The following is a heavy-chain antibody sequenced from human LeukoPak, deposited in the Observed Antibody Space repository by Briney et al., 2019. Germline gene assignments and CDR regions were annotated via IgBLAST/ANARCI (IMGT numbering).Heavy chain of an antibody. CDR3: ARDAGGRTQREGWFDP. V-gene: IGHV3-21*06. CDR2: TSSGSSWI. D-gene: IGHD1-1*01. Sequence: GGSLRLSCAASGFTFSDYSMNWVRQAPGKGLEWVASTSSGSSWIYYADSVRGRFTISRDNAKNLLYLQMNSLRVEDTAIYYCARDAGGRTQREGWFDPWGQGTLVTVSS. J-gene: IGHJ5*02. CDR1: GFTFSDYS.